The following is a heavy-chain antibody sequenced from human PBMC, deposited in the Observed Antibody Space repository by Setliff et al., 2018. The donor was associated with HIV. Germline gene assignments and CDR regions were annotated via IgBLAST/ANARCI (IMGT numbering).Heavy chain of an antibody. CDR2: IFPGDSKM. CDR1: GYSFTSYW. CDR3: ARGIAALTASFDS. Sequence: PGESLKISCKGSGYSFTSYWIAWVRQKPGKGLEWMGIIFPGDSKMRYSPSFQGRVTLSADKSISTAYLQWSSLQTSDSGMYYCARGIAALTASFDSWGQGSLVTV. V-gene: IGHV5-51*01. J-gene: IGHJ4*02. D-gene: IGHD2-21*02.